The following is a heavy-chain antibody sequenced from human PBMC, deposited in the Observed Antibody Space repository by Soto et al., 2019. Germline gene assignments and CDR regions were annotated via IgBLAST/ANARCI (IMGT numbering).Heavy chain of an antibody. Sequence: ASVKVSCKASGYTFTSYGINWVRQAPGQGLEWMGWISAYNGNTHYAQNLQGRVTMTTDTSTSTAYMELRSLRSENTAVYYCARESILTGYHPLDNWGQETLVNVSS. J-gene: IGHJ4*02. CDR3: ARESILTGYHPLDN. D-gene: IGHD3-9*01. CDR2: ISAYNGNT. V-gene: IGHV1-18*01. CDR1: GYTFTSYG.